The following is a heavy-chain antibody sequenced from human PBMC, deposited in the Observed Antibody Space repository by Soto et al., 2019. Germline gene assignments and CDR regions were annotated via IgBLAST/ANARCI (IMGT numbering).Heavy chain of an antibody. J-gene: IGHJ4*02. CDR2: IYYSGST. CDR1: GGSISSSSSY. V-gene: IGHV4-39*01. Sequence: QLQLQESGPGLVKPSETLSLTCSVSGGSISSSSSYWGWIRQPPGKGLQWIGTIYYSGSTYYNPSLKRRVTLSVDTSKNQSSLELSSVTAADTAVYYCASSDGGSTIDFWGQGALVTVSS. CDR3: ASSDGGSTIDF.